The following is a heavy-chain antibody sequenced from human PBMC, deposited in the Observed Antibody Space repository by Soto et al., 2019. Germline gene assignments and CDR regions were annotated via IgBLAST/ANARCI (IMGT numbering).Heavy chain of an antibody. CDR1: GFTFDDYA. CDR3: AKDKRDYGDYGEHYYYYMDV. D-gene: IGHD4-17*01. Sequence: GGSLRLSCAASGFTFDDYAMHWVRQAPGKGLEWVSGISWNSGSIGYADSVKGRFTISRDNAKNSLYLQMNSLRDEDTALYYCAKDKRDYGDYGEHYYYYMDVWGKGTTVTVSS. V-gene: IGHV3-9*01. J-gene: IGHJ6*03. CDR2: ISWNSGSI.